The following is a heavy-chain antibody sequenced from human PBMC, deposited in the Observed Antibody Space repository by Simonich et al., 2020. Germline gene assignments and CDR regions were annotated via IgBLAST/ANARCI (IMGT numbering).Heavy chain of an antibody. D-gene: IGHD1-26*01. CDR1: GYTFTGYY. J-gene: IGHJ5*02. CDR3: ARAFYSGSYSFDP. V-gene: IGHV1-2*02. CDR2: IKPNRGGT. Sequence: QVQLVQSGAEVKKPGASVKVSCKASGYTFTGYYMHWVRQAPGKGLEWMGWIKPNRGGTNYAKKVQGRVTMTRDTSISTAYMELSRLRSDDTAVYYCARAFYSGSYSFDPWGQGTLVTVSS.